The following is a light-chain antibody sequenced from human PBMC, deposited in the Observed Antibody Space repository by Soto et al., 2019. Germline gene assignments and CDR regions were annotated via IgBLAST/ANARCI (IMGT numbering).Light chain of an antibody. V-gene: IGLV1-44*01. J-gene: IGLJ2*01. CDR3: ASGDGSLNGRV. Sequence: QSVLTQPPSASGTPGQRVTISCSGSSSNIGSNAANWYRQLPGTAPELLIYRNNQRPTGVPDRFAGSKSGTAASLAISGLQSEDEADYYCASGDGSLNGRVFGGVTQLTVL. CDR2: RNN. CDR1: SSNIGSNA.